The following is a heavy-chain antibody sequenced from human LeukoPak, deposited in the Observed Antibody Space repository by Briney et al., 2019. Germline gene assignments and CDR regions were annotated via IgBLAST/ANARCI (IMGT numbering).Heavy chain of an antibody. CDR1: GITFSRYA. D-gene: IGHD3-22*01. J-gene: IGHJ3*02. CDR2: ISGSGNRT. V-gene: IGHV3-23*01. Sequence: GGSLRLSCAASGITFSRYAMNWVRQAPGKGLEWVSGISGSGNRTDYADSVKGRFTISRDNSKNTLYLQMNSLRAEDTAVYYCAKELAYYYDSSGHDAFDIWGQGTMVTVSS. CDR3: AKELAYYYDSSGHDAFDI.